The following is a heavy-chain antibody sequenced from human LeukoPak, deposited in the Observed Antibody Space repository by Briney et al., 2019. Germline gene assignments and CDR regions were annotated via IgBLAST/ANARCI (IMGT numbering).Heavy chain of an antibody. Sequence: PGGSLRLSCAASGFTFSSYGMHWVRQAPGKGLEWVSYISTSSSTIYYADSVKGRFIISRDNAKNSLYLQMNSLRAEDTAVYYCAGGVWGQGTLVTVSS. D-gene: IGHD3-16*01. J-gene: IGHJ4*02. CDR2: ISTSSSTI. V-gene: IGHV3-48*01. CDR3: AGGV. CDR1: GFTFSSYG.